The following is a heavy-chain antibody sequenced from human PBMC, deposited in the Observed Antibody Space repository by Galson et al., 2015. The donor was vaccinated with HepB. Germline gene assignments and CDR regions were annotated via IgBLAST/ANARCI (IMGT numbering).Heavy chain of an antibody. CDR2: ISSSSSYT. J-gene: IGHJ6*02. Sequence: SLRLSCAASGFIFNDYYMSWVRQAPGKGLEWVSYISSSSSYTDYADSVKGRFTISRDSAKNSLYLQMNSLRAEDTAVYYCARAYRSGWSVGYYSYHGMDVWGQGTTVTVSS. CDR1: GFIFNDYY. CDR3: ARAYRSGWSVGYYSYHGMDV. V-gene: IGHV3-11*06. D-gene: IGHD6-19*01.